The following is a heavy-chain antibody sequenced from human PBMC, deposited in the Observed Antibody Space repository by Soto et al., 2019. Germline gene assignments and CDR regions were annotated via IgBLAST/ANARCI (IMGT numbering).Heavy chain of an antibody. J-gene: IGHJ4*02. V-gene: IGHV1-69*13. CDR1: GGTFGSQG. CDR3: ARGAMANFDY. D-gene: IGHD5-18*01. CDR2: FIAMLGTP. Sequence: SVKVSCKASGGTFGSQGIAWVRQAPGQGLEWMGGFIAMLGTPTYAKKVRGRATISADESLTSSYLELRSLRSEDTGVYFCARGAMANFDYWGQGTVVTVSS.